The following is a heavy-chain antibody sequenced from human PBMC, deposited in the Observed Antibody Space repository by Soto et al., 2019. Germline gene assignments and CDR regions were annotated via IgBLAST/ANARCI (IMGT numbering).Heavy chain of an antibody. V-gene: IGHV4-34*01. CDR1: GGSFSGYY. CDR2: INHSGST. CDR3: ARGGAPGRNYYYESSGYIAKPRYFQH. Sequence: SETLSLTCAVYGGSFSGYYWSWIRQPPGKGLEWIGEINHSGSTNYNPSLKSRVTISVDTSKNQFSLKLSSVTAADTAVYYCARGGAPGRNYYYESSGYIAKPRYFQHWGQGTLVTVAS. D-gene: IGHD3-22*01. J-gene: IGHJ1*01.